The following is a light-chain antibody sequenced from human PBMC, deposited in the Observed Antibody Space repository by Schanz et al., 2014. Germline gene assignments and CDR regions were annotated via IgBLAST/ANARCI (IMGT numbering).Light chain of an antibody. CDR2: DAS. J-gene: IGKJ4*01. V-gene: IGKV3-11*01. Sequence: EFVLTQFPGTLSLSPGERATLSCRASQSVSSHLAWYQQKPGQAPRLLIYDASNRATGIPARFSGSGSGTDFTLTISSLEPEDFAVYYCQQRSNWPPLTFGGGTKVEIK. CDR1: QSVSSH. CDR3: QQRSNWPPLT.